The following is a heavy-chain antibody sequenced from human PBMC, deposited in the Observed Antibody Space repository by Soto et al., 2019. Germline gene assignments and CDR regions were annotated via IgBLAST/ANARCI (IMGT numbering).Heavy chain of an antibody. Sequence: QVQVVESGGGVVQPGRSLRLSCAASGFTFSSFGMHWVRQAPGKGLEWVSLIWYDGSKKSYGDSVKGRFTISRDNSRNTVYLHMNSLRADDTAVYYCARDASYYSLWSGYYPSRNGMDVWGQGITVTVSS. CDR3: ARDASYYSLWSGYYPSRNGMDV. CDR2: IWYDGSKK. D-gene: IGHD3-3*01. CDR1: GFTFSSFG. J-gene: IGHJ6*02. V-gene: IGHV3-33*01.